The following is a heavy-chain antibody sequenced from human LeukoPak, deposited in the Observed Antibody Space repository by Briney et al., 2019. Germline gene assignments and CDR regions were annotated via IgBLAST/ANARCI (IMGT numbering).Heavy chain of an antibody. CDR3: ARGLGPRRGSRIVGATIVDY. Sequence: QSGGSLRLSCAASGFTFSGYWMSWVRQAPGKGLEWVANIERDGSDKYYVNSVKGRFTISRDNTKNTLYLQMNSLRAEDTAFYYCARGLGPRRGSRIVGATIVDYWGQGTLVTVSS. D-gene: IGHD1-26*01. J-gene: IGHJ4*02. V-gene: IGHV3-7*03. CDR1: GFTFSGYW. CDR2: IERDGSDK.